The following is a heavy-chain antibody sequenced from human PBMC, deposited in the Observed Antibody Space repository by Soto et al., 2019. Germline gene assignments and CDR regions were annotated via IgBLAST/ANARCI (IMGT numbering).Heavy chain of an antibody. D-gene: IGHD5-18*01. CDR2: FIAMLGTP. CDR1: GGTFGSQG. CDR3: ARGAMANFDY. V-gene: IGHV1-69*13. Sequence: SVKVSCKSSGGTFGSQGIALVRQAPGQGLEWMGGFIAMLGTPTYAKKVQGRATITADESLTSSYLELRSLRSEDAAVYFCARGAMANFDYWGQGTVVTVSS. J-gene: IGHJ4*02.